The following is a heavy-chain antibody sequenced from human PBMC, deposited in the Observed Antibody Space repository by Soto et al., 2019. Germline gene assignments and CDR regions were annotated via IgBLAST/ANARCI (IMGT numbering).Heavy chain of an antibody. D-gene: IGHD3-3*01. Sequence: GESLKISCKGSGFSFTSYWIGWVRQMPGKGLECMGIIYPRDSDTRYNPSFQGQVTISVDKSISTAYLQWSSLETSDTAMYYYARTGVTHAFEIWGQGTMVTVSS. CDR1: GFSFTSYW. CDR3: ARTGVTHAFEI. J-gene: IGHJ3*02. V-gene: IGHV5-51*01. CDR2: IYPRDSDT.